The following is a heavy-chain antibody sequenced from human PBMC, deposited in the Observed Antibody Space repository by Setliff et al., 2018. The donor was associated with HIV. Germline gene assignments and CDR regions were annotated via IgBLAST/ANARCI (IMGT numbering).Heavy chain of an antibody. Sequence: PSETLSLTCAVSGDSISASYWNWIRQFPGGGLEWIGYIYYSGSTKYNPSLKRRVTISIDKSRKYFSLKLPSVTAADTAMYFCTKGILGQADYWGQGTLVTVS. V-gene: IGHV4-59*01. CDR1: GDSISASY. CDR2: IYYSGST. CDR3: TKGILGQADY. J-gene: IGHJ4*02. D-gene: IGHD1-26*01.